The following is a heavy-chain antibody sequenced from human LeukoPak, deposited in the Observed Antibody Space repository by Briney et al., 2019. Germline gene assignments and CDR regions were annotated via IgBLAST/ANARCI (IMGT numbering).Heavy chain of an antibody. V-gene: IGHV1-69*04. CDR1: GGTFSSYA. D-gene: IGHD3-22*01. Sequence: SVKVSCKASGGTFSSYAISWVRQAPGQGLEWMGRIIPILGIANYAQKFQGRVTITADKSTSTAYMELSSLRSEDTAVYYCAREGTHYYDSSGYYHFDYWGQGTLVTVSS. CDR3: AREGTHYYDSSGYYHFDY. CDR2: IIPILGIA. J-gene: IGHJ4*02.